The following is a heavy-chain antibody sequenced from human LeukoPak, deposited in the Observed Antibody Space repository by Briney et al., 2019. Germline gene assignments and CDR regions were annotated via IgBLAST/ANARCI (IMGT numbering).Heavy chain of an antibody. V-gene: IGHV4-4*07. Sequence: SETLSLTCTVSGGSISSYYWSWIRQPAGKGLEWIGRIYTSGSTNYNPSLKGRVTISVDKSKNQFSLKLSSVTAADTAVYYCALGVDSSSPSDVFDIWGQGKMVTVSS. D-gene: IGHD6-13*01. CDR2: IYTSGST. CDR1: GGSISSYY. J-gene: IGHJ3*02. CDR3: ALGVDSSSPSDVFDI.